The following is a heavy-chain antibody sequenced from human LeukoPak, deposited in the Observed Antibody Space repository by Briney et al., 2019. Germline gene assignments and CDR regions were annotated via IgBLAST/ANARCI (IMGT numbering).Heavy chain of an antibody. Sequence: PGGALRLSCAASGFTFSSYAMCWVREAPGKGQEWVSVISGSGGSTYYADSVKGRFTISRDNSKSTLYLQMNSLRAEDTAVYYCAKTRSSGWAFDYWGQGTLVTVFS. CDR3: AKTRSSGWAFDY. CDR2: ISGSGGST. J-gene: IGHJ4*02. V-gene: IGHV3-23*01. D-gene: IGHD6-19*01. CDR1: GFTFSSYA.